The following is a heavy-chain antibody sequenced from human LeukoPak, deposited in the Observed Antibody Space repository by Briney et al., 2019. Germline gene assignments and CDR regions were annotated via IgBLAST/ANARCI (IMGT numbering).Heavy chain of an antibody. D-gene: IGHD6-6*01. V-gene: IGHV3-33*01. CDR1: GFTFSSYG. Sequence: GRSLRLSCAASGFTFSSYGMHWVCQAPGKGQEWVAVIWYDGSNKYYADSVKGRFTISRDNSKNTLYLQMNSLRAEDTAVYYCARDIWAYSSSSGGFDYWGQGTLVTVSS. CDR3: ARDIWAYSSSSGGFDY. J-gene: IGHJ4*02. CDR2: IWYDGSNK.